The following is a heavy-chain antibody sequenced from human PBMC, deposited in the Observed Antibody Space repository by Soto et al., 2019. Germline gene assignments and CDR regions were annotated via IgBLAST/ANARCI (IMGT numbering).Heavy chain of an antibody. J-gene: IGHJ6*02. CDR2: INPSGGST. V-gene: IGHV1-46*01. Sequence: GASVKVSCKASGYTFTSYYMYWVRQAPGQGLEWMGIINPSGGSTSYAQKFQGRVTMTRDTSTSTVYMELSRLRSEDTVVYYCARDRGIVVVPAAYYCYYGMDVWGQGTTVTVSS. CDR3: ARDRGIVVVPAAYYCYYGMDV. CDR1: GYTFTSYY. D-gene: IGHD2-2*01.